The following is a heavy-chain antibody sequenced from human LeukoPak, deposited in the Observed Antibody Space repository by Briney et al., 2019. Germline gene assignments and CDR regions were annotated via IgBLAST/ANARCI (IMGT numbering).Heavy chain of an antibody. J-gene: IGHJ4*02. CDR3: AKEGRSLQTY. D-gene: IGHD5-24*01. CDR2: ISVRGGST. V-gene: IGHV3-23*01. Sequence: GGSLRLSCAASGFTFSSYAMSWVRQAPGKGLEWVSAISVRGGSTYYADSVKGRFTISRDNSKNTLYLQMSSLRAEDTAVYYCAKEGRSLQTYWGQGTLVTVSS. CDR1: GFTFSSYA.